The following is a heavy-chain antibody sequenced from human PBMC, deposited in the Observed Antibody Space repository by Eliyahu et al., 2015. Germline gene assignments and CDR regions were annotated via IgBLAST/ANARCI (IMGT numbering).Heavy chain of an antibody. CDR2: ISADGNII. J-gene: IGHJ5*02. V-gene: IGHV3-74*01. CDR3: TRGSTGWT. D-gene: IGHD6-19*01. Sequence: EVQLVESGGGLVQPGGSLRLSCVASGFTFRTSWMNWVXQAPGKGPQWVSRISADGNIIGYADSMKGRFTVSRDDANSTLYLQMNGLRAEDTAVYYCTRGSTGWTWGQGTLVIVSS. CDR1: GFTFRTSW.